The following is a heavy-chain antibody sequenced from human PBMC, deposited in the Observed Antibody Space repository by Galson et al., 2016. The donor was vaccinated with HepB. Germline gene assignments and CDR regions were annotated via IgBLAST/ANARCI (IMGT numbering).Heavy chain of an antibody. V-gene: IGHV4-59*11. J-gene: IGHJ4*02. CDR1: DESIMTHY. CDR2: THSSGNS. D-gene: IGHD1-20*01. Sequence: SETLSLTCDVSDESIMTHYWSWIRQSPGKGLEWLGYTHSSGNSKYNPSLTSLVTMSLDTSRSRFSLRLRSVTAADTAVYFCARGTRFSYKWSFDSWGQGALVTVSS. CDR3: ARGTRFSYKWSFDS.